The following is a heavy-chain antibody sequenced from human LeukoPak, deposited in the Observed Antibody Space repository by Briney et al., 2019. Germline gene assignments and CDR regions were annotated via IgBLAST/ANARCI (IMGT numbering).Heavy chain of an antibody. CDR2: ISAYNGNT. Sequence: ASVKVSCKASGYTFTSYGISWLRQAPGQGLEWMGWISAYNGNTNYAQKLQGRVTMTTDTSTSTAYMELRSLRSDDTAVYYCARLKSITIFGVVRLNWFDPWGQGTLVTVSS. CDR3: ARLKSITIFGVVRLNWFDP. D-gene: IGHD3-3*01. J-gene: IGHJ5*02. V-gene: IGHV1-18*01. CDR1: GYTFTSYG.